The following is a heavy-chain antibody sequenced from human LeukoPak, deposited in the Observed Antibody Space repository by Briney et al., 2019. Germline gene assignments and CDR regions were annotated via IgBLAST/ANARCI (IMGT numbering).Heavy chain of an antibody. Sequence: GGSLRLSCAASGFTFSSYAMHWVRQAPGKGLEWVAVISYDGSNKYYADSVKGRFTISRDNSKNTLYLQMNSLRAEDTAVYYCARGLYDYVWGSYRYFDYWGQGTLVTVSS. CDR1: GFTFSSYA. CDR2: ISYDGSNK. V-gene: IGHV3-30*04. J-gene: IGHJ4*02. CDR3: ARGLYDYVWGSYRYFDY. D-gene: IGHD3-16*02.